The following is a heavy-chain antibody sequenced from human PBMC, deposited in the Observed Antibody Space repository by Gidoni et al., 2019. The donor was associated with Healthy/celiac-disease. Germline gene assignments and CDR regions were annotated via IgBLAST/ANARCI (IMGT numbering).Heavy chain of an antibody. J-gene: IGHJ3*02. CDR3: ARDRSGSTNAFDI. D-gene: IGHD6-19*01. Sequence: AQKFQGRVTITADESTSTAYMELSSLRSEDTAVYYCARDRSGSTNAFDIWGQGTMVTVSS. V-gene: IGHV1-69*01.